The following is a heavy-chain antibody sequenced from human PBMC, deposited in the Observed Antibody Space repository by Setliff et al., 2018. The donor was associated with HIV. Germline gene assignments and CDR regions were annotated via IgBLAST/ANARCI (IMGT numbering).Heavy chain of an antibody. J-gene: IGHJ4*03. Sequence: ELLKGRFTISRDNAKNSLYLQMNSLRAEDTAVYYCARSLFREGQIWLPYYFDYWGQGTMVTVSS. V-gene: IGHV3-21*01. CDR3: ARSLFREGQIWLPYYFDY. D-gene: IGHD5-18*01.